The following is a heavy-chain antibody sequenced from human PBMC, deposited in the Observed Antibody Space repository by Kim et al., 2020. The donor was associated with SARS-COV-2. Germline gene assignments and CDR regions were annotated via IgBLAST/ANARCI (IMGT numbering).Heavy chain of an antibody. V-gene: IGHV3-30*04. CDR3: AREAGSSGRAGSFAC. CDR2: ISNDGGGH. Sequence: GGSLRLSCVASGFTFSGSPMHWVRQAPGKGLEWVAVISNDGGGHSSTDSVKGRFSITRDNSKNTRDLEMKSLGFEDTAVYYCAREAGSSGRAGSFACRGPGTLVTVSS. J-gene: IGHJ4*02. CDR1: GFTFSGSP. D-gene: IGHD3-22*01.